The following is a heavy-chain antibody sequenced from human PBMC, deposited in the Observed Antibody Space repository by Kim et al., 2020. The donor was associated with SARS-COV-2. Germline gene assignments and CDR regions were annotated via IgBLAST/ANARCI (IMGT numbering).Heavy chain of an antibody. CDR2: IYYSGST. Sequence: SETLSLTCTVSGGSISSSSYYWGWIRQPPGKGLEWIGSIYYSGSTYSNPSLKSRVTISVDTSKNQFSLKLSSVTAADTAVYYCARVPGRTYYYGMDVWGQGTTVTVSS. CDR1: GGSISSSSYY. J-gene: IGHJ6*02. CDR3: ARVPGRTYYYGMDV. V-gene: IGHV4-39*01.